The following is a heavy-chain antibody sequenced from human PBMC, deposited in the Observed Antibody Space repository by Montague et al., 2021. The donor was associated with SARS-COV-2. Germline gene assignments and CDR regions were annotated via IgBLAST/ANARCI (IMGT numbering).Heavy chain of an antibody. CDR3: ARVRGIMIFGVVIISAFDI. D-gene: IGHD3-3*01. Sequence: SETLSLTCTVSGGSISSYYWSWIRQPPEKGLEWVGYIYYSGSTNSNPSLTRRITISVDMYKNQFSLKLSSVSAADTAVYYCARVRGIMIFGVVIISAFDIWGQGTMVTVSS. V-gene: IGHV4-59*01. J-gene: IGHJ3*02. CDR1: GGSISSYY. CDR2: IYYSGST.